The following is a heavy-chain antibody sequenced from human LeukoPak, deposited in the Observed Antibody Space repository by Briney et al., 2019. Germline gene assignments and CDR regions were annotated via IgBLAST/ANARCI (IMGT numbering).Heavy chain of an antibody. J-gene: IGHJ6*02. CDR3: ARGVRRHYDFCSGYHALLDYYYYGMDV. D-gene: IGHD3-3*01. CDR2: IIPIFGTA. V-gene: IGHV1-69*13. Sequence: ASVKVSCKASGGTFISYAISWVRQAPGQGLEWMGGIIPIFGTANYAQKFQGRVTITADESTSTAYMELSSLRSEDTAVYYCARGVRRHYDFCSGYHALLDYYYYGMDVWGQGTTVTVS. CDR1: GGTFISYA.